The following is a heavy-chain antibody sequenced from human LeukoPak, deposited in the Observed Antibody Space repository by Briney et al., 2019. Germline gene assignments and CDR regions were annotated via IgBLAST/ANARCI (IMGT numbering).Heavy chain of an antibody. D-gene: IGHD6-19*01. CDR1: GFIFSDFY. CDR3: ARESPNASGWVQSDY. Sequence: PGGSLRLSCAASGFIFSDFYMSWIRQAPGKGLEWVSYISSSGSIIYYADSVKGRFTISRDNAKNSLYLQMNSLRADDTAVYYCARESPNASGWVQSDYWGQGTLVTVSS. V-gene: IGHV3-11*01. J-gene: IGHJ4*02. CDR2: ISSSGSII.